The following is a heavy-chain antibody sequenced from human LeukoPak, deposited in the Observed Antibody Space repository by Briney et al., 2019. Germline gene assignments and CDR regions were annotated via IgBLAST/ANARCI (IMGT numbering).Heavy chain of an antibody. CDR2: INPNSGGT. D-gene: IGHD6-19*01. CDR3: ARVSGDLHSSGWYWTLDYFDY. V-gene: IGHV1-2*02. Sequence: ASVKVSCKASGYTFTGYYIHWVRQAPGQGLEWMGWINPNSGGTNYAQKFQGRVTMTRDTSISTAYMELSRLRSDDTAVYYCARVSGDLHSSGWYWTLDYFDYWGQGTLVTVSS. CDR1: GYTFTGYY. J-gene: IGHJ4*02.